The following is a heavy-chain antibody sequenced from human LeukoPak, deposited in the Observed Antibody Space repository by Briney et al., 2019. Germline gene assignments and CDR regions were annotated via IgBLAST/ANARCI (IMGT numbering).Heavy chain of an antibody. J-gene: IGHJ6*03. CDR1: GGSISSSSYY. CDR2: IYYSGST. CDR3: ARLPIGGVRGVIINYYMDV. D-gene: IGHD3-10*01. V-gene: IGHV4-39*07. Sequence: SETLSLTCTVSGGSISSSSYYWGWIRQPPGKGLEWIGSIYYSGSTYYNPSLKSRVTISVDTSKNQFSLKLSSVTAADTAVYYCARLPIGGVRGVIINYYMDVWGKGTTVTISS.